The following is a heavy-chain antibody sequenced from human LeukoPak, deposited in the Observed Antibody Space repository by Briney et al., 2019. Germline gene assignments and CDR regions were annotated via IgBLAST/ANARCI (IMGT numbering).Heavy chain of an antibody. CDR2: INPNSGGT. J-gene: IGHJ3*02. CDR1: GYTFTGYY. D-gene: IGHD1-26*01. CDR3: ASGGEVVGATKGAFDI. Sequence: EASVKVSCEASGYTFTGYYVHWVRQAPGQGLEWMGWINPNSGGTNYAQKLQGRVTMTTDTSTSTAYMELRSMRSDDTAVYYCASGGEVVGATKGAFDIWGQGTMVTVSS. V-gene: IGHV1-2*02.